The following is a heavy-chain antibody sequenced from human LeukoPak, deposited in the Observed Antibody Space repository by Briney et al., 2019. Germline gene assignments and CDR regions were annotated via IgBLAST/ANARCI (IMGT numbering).Heavy chain of an antibody. Sequence: SETLSLTCTVSGYSISSGYYWGWIRQPPGKGLEWIGSIYHSGSTYYNPSLKSRVTISVDTSKNQFSLKLSSVTAADTAVYYCASFGIAVAGFDYWGQGTLVTVSS. CDR3: ASFGIAVAGFDY. D-gene: IGHD6-19*01. V-gene: IGHV4-38-2*02. CDR1: GYSISSGYY. J-gene: IGHJ4*02. CDR2: IYHSGST.